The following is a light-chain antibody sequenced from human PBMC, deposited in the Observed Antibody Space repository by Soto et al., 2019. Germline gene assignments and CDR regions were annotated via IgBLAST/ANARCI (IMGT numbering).Light chain of an antibody. V-gene: IGKV3-20*01. CDR1: QSLSGGY. Sequence: EIVLTQSPGTLSLSPGERATLSCRASQSLSGGYLAWFQQKPGQTPRLLIYSASNRATGIPDRFSGSGYGTDFTLTIRRLEAEDFVVYYCQQNGSLPITFGQGTRLEIK. J-gene: IGKJ5*01. CDR2: SAS. CDR3: QQNGSLPIT.